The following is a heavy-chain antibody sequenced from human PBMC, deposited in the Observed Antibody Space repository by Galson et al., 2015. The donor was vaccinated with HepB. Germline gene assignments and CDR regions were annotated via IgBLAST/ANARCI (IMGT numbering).Heavy chain of an antibody. CDR3: ARGTRVRGVPPGPHDTYDV. CDR1: GFTFSDYP. V-gene: IGHV3-64*02. J-gene: IGHJ3*01. Sequence: SLRLSCAASGFTFSDYPMHWVRQAPGKGLEYVTAISGDGGKKYYVDSVRGRFTISRDNSKNTLYLQMDGLRAEDMAVYFCARGTRVRGVPPGPHDTYDVWGQGTMVTVSS. CDR2: ISGDGGKK. D-gene: IGHD3-10*01.